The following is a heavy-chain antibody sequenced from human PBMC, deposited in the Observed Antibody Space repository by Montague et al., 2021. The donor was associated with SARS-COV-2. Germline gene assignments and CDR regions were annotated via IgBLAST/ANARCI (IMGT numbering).Heavy chain of an antibody. CDR3: ARIPVGSKYYFDF. D-gene: IGHD2-2*01. CDR2: TYYRSKRNN. Sequence: CAISGDSVSSKLATCKWIRQSPSSGLDWLGRTYYRSKRNNDYAESVKSRITIDPDTSKHQFSLHLNSVTPEDTAVYYCARIPVGSKYYFDFWGQGTLVTVSS. V-gene: IGHV6-1*01. J-gene: IGHJ4*02. CDR1: GDSVSSKLAT.